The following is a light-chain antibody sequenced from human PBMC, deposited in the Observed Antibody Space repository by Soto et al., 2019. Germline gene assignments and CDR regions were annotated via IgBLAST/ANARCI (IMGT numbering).Light chain of an antibody. J-gene: IGKJ5*01. CDR1: QSVSNY. V-gene: IGKV3-11*01. CDR2: DAS. Sequence: EIVLTQSPATLSLSPGERATLSCRASQSVSNYLAWYQQKPGQDPSLLIYDASTRSTGIPARFSGSGSRTAFTLTSSSLEPEDFGVYTWQQRSNWPRISSGQGTRLDI. CDR3: QQRSNWPRIS.